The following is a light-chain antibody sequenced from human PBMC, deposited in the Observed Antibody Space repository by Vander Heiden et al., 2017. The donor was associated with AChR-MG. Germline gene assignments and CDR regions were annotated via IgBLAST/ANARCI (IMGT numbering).Light chain of an antibody. CDR3: GAWDDSLSGVV. Sequence: QSVLPQPPSASVAPRPRVTISCSGSSSNIGRNSVYWYQQLPGTAPKHLFYRNNQRPSGVPDRCSDSKSGTSASLAISGLRSEDEADYYCGAWDDSLSGVVFGGGTKLTVL. J-gene: IGLJ2*01. CDR2: RNN. CDR1: SSNIGRNS. V-gene: IGLV1-47*01.